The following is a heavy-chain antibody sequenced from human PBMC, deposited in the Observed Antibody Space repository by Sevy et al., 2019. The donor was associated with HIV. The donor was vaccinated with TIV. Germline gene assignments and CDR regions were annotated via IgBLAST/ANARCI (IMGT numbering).Heavy chain of an antibody. V-gene: IGHV3-15*01. CDR2: IKREIEGGAA. J-gene: IGHJ5*02. CDR1: GFTFSNAW. D-gene: IGHD6-13*01. Sequence: GGSLRLSCAASGFTFSNAWMSWVRQAPGKGLEWVGRIKREIEGGAADYAAPVKGRLAILRDDSKNTLFLQMNSLKTEDTAIYYCATYSSTWYEGLSWGQGTLVTVSS. CDR3: ATYSSTWYEGLS.